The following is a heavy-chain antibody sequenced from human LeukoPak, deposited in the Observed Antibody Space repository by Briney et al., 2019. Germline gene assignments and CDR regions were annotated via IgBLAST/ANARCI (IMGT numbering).Heavy chain of an antibody. CDR3: AKLAGVAGVTDY. CDR1: GFTFSSYV. Sequence: GGSLRLSCAASGFTFSSYVMSWVRQAPGKGLEWVSAITMTGGSTYYADSVEGRFTISRDNSKNTLYLQMNSLRAEDTGVYYCAKLAGVAGVTDYWGQGTLVTVSS. CDR2: ITMTGGST. V-gene: IGHV3-23*01. D-gene: IGHD3-3*01. J-gene: IGHJ4*02.